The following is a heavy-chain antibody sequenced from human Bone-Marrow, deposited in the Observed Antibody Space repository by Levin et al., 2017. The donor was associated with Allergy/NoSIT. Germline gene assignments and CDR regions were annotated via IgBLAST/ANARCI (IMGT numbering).Heavy chain of an antibody. CDR1: GYTFTSYG. V-gene: IGHV1-18*01. Sequence: ASVKVSCKASGYTFTSYGISWVRQAPGQGLEWMGWISAYNGNTNYAQKLQGRVTMTTDTSTSTAYMELRSLRSDDTAVYYCARDLYGTTYYDFWSGYEHDAFDIWGQGTMVTVSS. J-gene: IGHJ3*02. CDR2: ISAYNGNT. D-gene: IGHD3-3*01. CDR3: ARDLYGTTYYDFWSGYEHDAFDI.